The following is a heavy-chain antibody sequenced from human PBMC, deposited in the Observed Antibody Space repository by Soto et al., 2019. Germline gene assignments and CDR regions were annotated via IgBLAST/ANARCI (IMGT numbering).Heavy chain of an antibody. CDR1: GGSISSYY. V-gene: IGHV4-59*01. D-gene: IGHD1-26*01. CDR3: ARESGGSPGMIDY. J-gene: IGHJ4*02. CDR2: IYYTGST. Sequence: QVQLQESGPGLVKPSETLSLTCTVSGGSISSYYWSWIRQPPGKGLEWIGYIYYTGSTNYNPSLRSRVTISVDPSKSQFSLKLSSVTTADTAVYYWARESGGSPGMIDYWGQGTLVTVSS.